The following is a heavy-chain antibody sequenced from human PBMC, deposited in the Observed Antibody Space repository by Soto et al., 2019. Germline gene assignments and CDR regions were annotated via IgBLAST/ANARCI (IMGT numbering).Heavy chain of an antibody. V-gene: IGHV1-18*01. Sequence: GASVKVSCKASGYTFTSYGISWVRQAPGQGLEWMGWISAYNGNTNYAQKLQGRVTMTTDTSTSTAYMELRSLRSDDTAVYYCARDLVAGTTGGLYVRFDYWGQGTLVTVSS. J-gene: IGHJ4*02. CDR3: ARDLVAGTTGGLYVRFDY. CDR1: GYTFTSYG. D-gene: IGHD6-19*01. CDR2: ISAYNGNT.